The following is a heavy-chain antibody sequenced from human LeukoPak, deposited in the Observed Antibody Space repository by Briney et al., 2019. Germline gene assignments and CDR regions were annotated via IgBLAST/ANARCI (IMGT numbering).Heavy chain of an antibody. CDR1: GASIRSGDYY. V-gene: IGHV4-39*01. D-gene: IGHD1-1*01. CDR3: ARRSPNLRTGGLDY. CDR2: IYYSGST. J-gene: IGHJ4*02. Sequence: SQTLSLTCTVSGASIRSGDYYWGWIRQPPGKGLEWIGSIYYSGSTYYNPSLKSRVTISVDTSKNQFSLKLSSVTAADTAVYYCARRSPNLRTGGLDYWGQGTLVTVSS.